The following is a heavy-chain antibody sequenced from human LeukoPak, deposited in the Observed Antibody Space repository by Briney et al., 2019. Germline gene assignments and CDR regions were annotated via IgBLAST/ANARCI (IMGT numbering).Heavy chain of an antibody. CDR3: AREKADGFDI. CDR2: VWYDGSKT. CDR1: GFTFNTYG. J-gene: IGHJ3*02. Sequence: GGSLRLSCAASGFTFNTYGMHWVRQAPGKGLEWVAVVWYDGSKTYYADSVKGRFAVSRDNSKNTLYLQMNSLRAEDTAVYYCAREKADGFDIWGQGTMVTVSS. V-gene: IGHV3-33*01.